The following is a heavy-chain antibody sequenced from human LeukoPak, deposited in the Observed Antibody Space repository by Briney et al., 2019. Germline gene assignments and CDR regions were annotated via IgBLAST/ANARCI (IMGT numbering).Heavy chain of an antibody. CDR1: GYTFTSYD. CDR2: MNPNSGNT. J-gene: IGHJ6*03. Sequence: ASVKVSCKASGYTFTSYDINWVRQATGQGLEWMGWMNPNSGNTGYAQKFQGRVTMTRNTSISTAYMELSSLRSEDTAVYYCARNYHDSSGSYSSYYYYMDVWGEGTTVTISS. CDR3: ARNYHDSSGSYSSYYYYMDV. V-gene: IGHV1-8*01. D-gene: IGHD3-22*01.